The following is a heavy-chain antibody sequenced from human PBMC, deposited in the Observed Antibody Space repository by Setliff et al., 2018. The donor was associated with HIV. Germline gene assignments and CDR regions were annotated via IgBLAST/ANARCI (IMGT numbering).Heavy chain of an antibody. CDR2: IYHSGST. CDR3: ARYRMSSSWYDYFQH. J-gene: IGHJ1*01. D-gene: IGHD6-13*01. CDR1: GYSISSGYY. V-gene: IGHV4-38-2*02. Sequence: SETLSLTCTVSGYSISSGYYWGWIRQPPGKGLEWIGSIYHSGSTYYNPSLKSRVTISVDTSKNQFSLKLSSVTAAGTAVYYCARYRMSSSWYDYFQHWGQGTLVTVSS.